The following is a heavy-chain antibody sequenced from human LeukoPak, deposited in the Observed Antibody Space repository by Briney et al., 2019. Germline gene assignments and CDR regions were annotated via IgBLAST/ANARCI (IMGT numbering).Heavy chain of an antibody. CDR2: IKQDGSEK. Sequence: GGSLRLSCVASGFTLSSYAMSWVRQAPGKGLEWVANIKQDGSEKYYVDSVKGRFTISRDNAKNSLYLQMNSLRAEDTAVYYCLGNWFDPWGQGTLVTVSS. V-gene: IGHV3-7*01. CDR1: GFTLSSYA. J-gene: IGHJ5*02. CDR3: LGNWFDP.